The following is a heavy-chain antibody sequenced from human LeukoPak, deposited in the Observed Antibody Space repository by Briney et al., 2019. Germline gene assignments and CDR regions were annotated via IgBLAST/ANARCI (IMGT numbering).Heavy chain of an antibody. CDR1: GFTFSSYS. V-gene: IGHV3-48*04. D-gene: IGHD1-1*01. CDR2: ISSSSSTI. Sequence: GGSLRLSCAASGFTFSSYSMNWVRQAPGKGPEWVSYISSSSSTIYYADSVKGRFTISRDNAKNSLYLQMNSLRAEDTALYYCARLSTTGTFDYWGQGTLVTVSS. J-gene: IGHJ4*02. CDR3: ARLSTTGTFDY.